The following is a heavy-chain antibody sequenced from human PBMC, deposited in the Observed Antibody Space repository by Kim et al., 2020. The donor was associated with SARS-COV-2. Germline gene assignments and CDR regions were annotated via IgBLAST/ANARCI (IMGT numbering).Heavy chain of an antibody. V-gene: IGHV5-51*01. CDR3: ARLPPGGGSYWVFDY. Sequence: PSFQGQVTISADKSISTAYLQWSSLKASDTAMYYCARLPPGGGSYWVFDYWGQGTLVTVSS. D-gene: IGHD1-26*01. J-gene: IGHJ4*02.